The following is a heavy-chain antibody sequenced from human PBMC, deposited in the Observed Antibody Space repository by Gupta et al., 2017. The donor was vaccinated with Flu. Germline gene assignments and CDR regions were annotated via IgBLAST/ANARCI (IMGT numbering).Heavy chain of an antibody. V-gene: IGHV6-1*01. D-gene: IGHD6-25*01. Sequence: QVQLQQSGPGLVKPWQTLPLTCAISGDSVSSNSAAWNWIRQSPSRGLEWLGRTYYRSKWGDDYAESVKSRITINPDTSKNQFSLQLNSVTPEDTAVYFCARERQRLGQEAEGNFDYWGQGTLVTVSS. CDR2: TYYRSKWGD. CDR3: ARERQRLGQEAEGNFDY. J-gene: IGHJ4*02. CDR1: GDSVSSNSAA.